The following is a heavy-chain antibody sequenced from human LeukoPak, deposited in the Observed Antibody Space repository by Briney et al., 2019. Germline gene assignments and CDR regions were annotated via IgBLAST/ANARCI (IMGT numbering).Heavy chain of an antibody. J-gene: IGHJ3*02. CDR2: IYYSGST. CDR1: GGSISSYY. V-gene: IGHV4-59*01. Sequence: PSETLSLTCTVPGGSISSYYWSWIRQPPGKGLEWIGYIYYSGSTNYNPSLKSRVTISVDTPKNQFSLKLSSVTAADTAVYYCARESQDPYCGGDCYTDDAFDIWGQGTMVTVSS. CDR3: ARESQDPYCGGDCYTDDAFDI. D-gene: IGHD2-21*02.